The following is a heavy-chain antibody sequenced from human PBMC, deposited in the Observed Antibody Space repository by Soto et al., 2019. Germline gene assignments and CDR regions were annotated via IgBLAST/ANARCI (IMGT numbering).Heavy chain of an antibody. CDR3: AKEKSVTNRGYDAFDI. J-gene: IGHJ3*02. D-gene: IGHD6-25*01. CDR2: INSGGSVI. V-gene: IGHV3-48*03. CDR1: GFTFSSYE. Sequence: EVQLVESGGGLVQPGGSLRLSCAASGFTFSSYEMDWVRQAPGKGLEWVAYINSGGSVIYYGDSVKGRFTISRDNAKDSLDLQMNSLRAEDTAVYYCAKEKSVTNRGYDAFDIWGQGTMVTVS.